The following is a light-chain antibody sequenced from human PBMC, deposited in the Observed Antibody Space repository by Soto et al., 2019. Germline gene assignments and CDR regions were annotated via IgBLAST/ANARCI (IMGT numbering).Light chain of an antibody. V-gene: IGKV2D-29*01. CDR1: QTLLHSNGKTY. J-gene: IGKJ4*01. CDR3: MQSLNRPLT. Sequence: DIVMTQTPLSLSVTPGQPASISCKSSQTLLHSNGKTYLYWYLQKPGQPPQLLIHGVSNRFSGVTDRFSGRGSETDFTRKISRVEAEDVGVYYCMQSLNRPLTFGGGTKVEIK. CDR2: GVS.